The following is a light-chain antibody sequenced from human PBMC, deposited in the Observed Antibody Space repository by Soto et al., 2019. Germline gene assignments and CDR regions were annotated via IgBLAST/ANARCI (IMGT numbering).Light chain of an antibody. CDR1: QSVDSNY. J-gene: IGKJ2*01. CDR2: GAS. CDR3: QQYGRTPYT. V-gene: IGKV3-20*01. Sequence: ETVVTQSPGTLSLSPGERATLSCRASQSVDSNYLAWYQQKPGQAPRLLIYGASTRATGIPDRFSGSGSGTDFTLTISKLEPEDFAVYHCQQYGRTPYTFGQGTKLAIK.